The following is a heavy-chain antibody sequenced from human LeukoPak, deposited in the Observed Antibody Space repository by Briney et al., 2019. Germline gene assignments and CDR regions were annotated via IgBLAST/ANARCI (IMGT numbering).Heavy chain of an antibody. CDR3: ARDGGLHTNFDY. CDR2: TKPDGSAE. J-gene: IGHJ4*02. CDR1: GFSFRNYW. Sequence: QAGGSLRLSCAASGFSFRNYWMGWVRQAPGKGLEWVANTKPDGSAEYYADSVRGRFTASRDNANNLLYLHMNRLRAEVTAVYYCARDGGLHTNFDYWGQGTLLTVSS. D-gene: IGHD2-15*01. V-gene: IGHV3-7*01.